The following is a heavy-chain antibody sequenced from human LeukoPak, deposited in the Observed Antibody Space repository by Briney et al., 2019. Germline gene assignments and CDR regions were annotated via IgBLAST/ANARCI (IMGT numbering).Heavy chain of an antibody. Sequence: AGGSLRLSCTASGFTFSTNWMSWVRQAPGKGPEWVANIKEDGSEKCYVDSVKGRFTISRDNAKNSLSLQMNSLRVEDTAVYYCARGVVVAPRSAFDIWGQGTMVTVSS. D-gene: IGHD2-2*01. J-gene: IGHJ3*02. V-gene: IGHV3-7*01. CDR1: GFTFSTNW. CDR3: ARGVVVAPRSAFDI. CDR2: IKEDGSEK.